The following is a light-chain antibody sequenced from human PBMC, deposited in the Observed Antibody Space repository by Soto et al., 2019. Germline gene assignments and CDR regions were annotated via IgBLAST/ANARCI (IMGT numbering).Light chain of an antibody. CDR1: QSVSNY. CDR3: QQRGT. CDR2: DAS. J-gene: IGKJ3*01. Sequence: EIVLTQSPATLSLSPGERATVSCWASQSVSNYLVWYQQKPGQAPRLLIYDASKRATGIPARFSGSGSGTDFTLTISSLEPEDLAVYYCQQRGTFGPGTKVDIK. V-gene: IGKV3-11*01.